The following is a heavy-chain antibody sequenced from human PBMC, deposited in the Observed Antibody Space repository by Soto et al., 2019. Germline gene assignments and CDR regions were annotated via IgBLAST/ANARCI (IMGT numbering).Heavy chain of an antibody. V-gene: IGHV4-39*01. J-gene: IGHJ6*02. Sequence: SETLSLTCTVSGGSISSSSYYWGWIRQPPGKGLEWIGSIYYSGSTYYNPSLKSRVTISVGTSKNQFSLKLSSVTAADTAVYYCARQGGSSIAARHYYGMDVWGQGTTVTVSS. CDR2: IYYSGST. CDR3: ARQGGSSIAARHYYGMDV. D-gene: IGHD6-6*01. CDR1: GGSISSSSYY.